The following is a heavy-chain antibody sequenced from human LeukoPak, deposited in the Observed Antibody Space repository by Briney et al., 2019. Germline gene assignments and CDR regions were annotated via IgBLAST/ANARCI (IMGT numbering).Heavy chain of an antibody. D-gene: IGHD3-10*01. CDR1: GFTFSGFA. CDR2: ISGSGGST. CDR3: AKDYYGSGSYDTFDY. Sequence: GGSLRLSCAASGFTFSGFAMSWVRRTPGKGLEWVSAISGSGGSTYYADSVKGRFTISRDNSKNTLYLQMNSLRAEDTAVYYCAKDYYGSGSYDTFDYWGQGTLVTVSS. V-gene: IGHV3-23*01. J-gene: IGHJ4*02.